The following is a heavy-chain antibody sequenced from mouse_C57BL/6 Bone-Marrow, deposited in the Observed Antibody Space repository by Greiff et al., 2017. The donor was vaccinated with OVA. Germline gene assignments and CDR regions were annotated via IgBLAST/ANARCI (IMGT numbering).Heavy chain of an antibody. V-gene: IGHV1-63*01. D-gene: IGHD2-3*01. CDR1: GYTFTNYW. J-gene: IGHJ3*01. Sequence: VQLQESGAELVRPGTSVKMSCKASGYTFTNYWLGWAKQRPGHGLEWIGDIYPGGGYTNYNEKFKGKATLTADKSSSTAYMQISRLTSEDSAIYYSAWWLLGEAWFAYWGQGTLVTVSA. CDR3: AWWLLGEAWFAY. CDR2: IYPGGGYT.